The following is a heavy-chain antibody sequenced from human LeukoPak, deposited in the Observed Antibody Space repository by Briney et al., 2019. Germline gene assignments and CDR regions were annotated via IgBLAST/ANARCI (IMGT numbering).Heavy chain of an antibody. CDR1: GGSLSSYY. D-gene: IGHD6-19*01. CDR2: IYYSGST. J-gene: IGHJ6*02. CDR3: ARTAVEPYYYYGMDV. Sequence: SETLSLTCTVSGGSLSSYYWSWIRQPPGKGLEWIGYIYYSGSTNYNPSLKSRVTISVDTSKNQFSLKLSSVTAADTAVYYCARTAVEPYYYYGMDVWGQGTTVTVSS. V-gene: IGHV4-59*01.